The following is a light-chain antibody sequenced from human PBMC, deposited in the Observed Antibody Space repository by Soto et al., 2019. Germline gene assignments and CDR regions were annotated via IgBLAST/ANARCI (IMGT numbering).Light chain of an antibody. J-gene: IGLJ1*01. CDR3: CSFAGSYTYV. Sequence: QSALTQPRSVSGSPGQSVTISCTGTSSDVGRYDYVSWYQQHPGKAPKLIIYDVSERPSGVPDRFSGSKFGNTASLTISGLQAEDEADYSCCSFAGSYTYVLGTGTKVTV. V-gene: IGLV2-11*01. CDR2: DVS. CDR1: SSDVGRYDY.